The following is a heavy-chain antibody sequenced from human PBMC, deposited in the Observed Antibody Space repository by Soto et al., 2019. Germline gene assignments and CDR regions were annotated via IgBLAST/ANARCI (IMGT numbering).Heavy chain of an antibody. CDR2: IRSKGYGGTT. Sequence: GGSLRLSCTASGFTFGDYAMSWFRQAPGKGLEWVGFIRSKGYGGTTEYAASVKGRFSISRDDSKSIAYLQMNSLKTEDTAVDYCSRAGVVVVAATYDPWGQGTLVTVSS. CDR1: GFTFGDYA. J-gene: IGHJ5*02. D-gene: IGHD2-15*01. V-gene: IGHV3-49*03. CDR3: SRAGVVVVAATYDP.